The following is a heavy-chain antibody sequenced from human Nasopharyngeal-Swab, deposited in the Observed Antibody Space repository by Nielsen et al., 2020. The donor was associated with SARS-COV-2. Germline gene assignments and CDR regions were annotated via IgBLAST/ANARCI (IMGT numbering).Heavy chain of an antibody. J-gene: IGHJ6*02. Sequence: GESLKISCKGSGYSFTSYWIGWVRQMPGKGLEWMGIIYLGDSDTRYSPSFQGQVTISADKSISTAYLQWSSLKASDTAMYYCARSMPSRYYYYGMDVWGQGTTVTVSS. V-gene: IGHV5-51*01. CDR1: GYSFTSYW. CDR3: ARSMPSRYYYYGMDV. CDR2: IYLGDSDT. D-gene: IGHD2-2*01.